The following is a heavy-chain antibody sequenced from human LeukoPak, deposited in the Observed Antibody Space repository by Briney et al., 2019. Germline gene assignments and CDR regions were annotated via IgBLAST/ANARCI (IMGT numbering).Heavy chain of an antibody. CDR2: INPANGYT. D-gene: IGHD5-24*01. CDR3: AIRDGHTDH. J-gene: IGHJ4*02. V-gene: IGHV1-3*03. CDR1: GYTFTHYA. Sequence: GSSVKVSCQTSGYTFTHYAMHWVGQAPGQTIQWLAWINPANGYTRYSQHFQDRVTVSSDTSADTAYMELGSLRSEDKAIYYCAIRDGHTDHWGQGTLVTVSS.